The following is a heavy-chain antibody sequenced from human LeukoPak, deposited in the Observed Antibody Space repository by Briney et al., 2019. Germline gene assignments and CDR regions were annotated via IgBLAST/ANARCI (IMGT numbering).Heavy chain of an antibody. Sequence: SVKVSCKASGGTFSSYAISWVRQAPGQGLEWMGGIIPIFGTANYAQKFQGRVTITADESTSTAYMELSSLRSEDTAVYYCAIEDPGIAVARRDPYYYYGMDVWGQGTTVTVSS. V-gene: IGHV1-69*13. CDR3: AIEDPGIAVARRDPYYYYGMDV. CDR2: IIPIFGTA. D-gene: IGHD6-19*01. CDR1: GGTFSSYA. J-gene: IGHJ6*02.